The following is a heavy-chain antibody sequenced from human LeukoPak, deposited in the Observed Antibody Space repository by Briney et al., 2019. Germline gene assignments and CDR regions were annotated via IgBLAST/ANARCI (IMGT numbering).Heavy chain of an antibody. CDR3: ARVPHCDSNGCYDGGRYCEH. D-gene: IGHD3-22*01. V-gene: IGHV4-34*10. J-gene: IGHJ4*02. CDR1: GGSFSNYY. CDR2: INHVGST. Sequence: SETLSLTCAVYGGSFSNYYWCWIRQPPGKGLEWIGEINHVGSTNYNPSLKSRITISVDTSKNQFSLKLGSVTAADTAVYYCARVPHCDSNGCYDGGRYCEHWGQGALVTVSS.